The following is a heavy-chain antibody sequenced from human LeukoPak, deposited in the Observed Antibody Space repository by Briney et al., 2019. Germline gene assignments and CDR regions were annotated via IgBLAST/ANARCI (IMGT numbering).Heavy chain of an antibody. CDR2: IYDSGST. V-gene: IGHV4-39*01. Sequence: PSETLSLTCTVSGGSIRSSYYYWGWIRQPPGKGLEWIGSIYDSGSTYYNPSLKSRVTISVDTSKNQFSLKLNSVTAADTAVYYCARGGARGSGNNWFDPWGQGTLVTVSS. CDR3: ARGGARGSGNNWFDP. D-gene: IGHD3-10*01. J-gene: IGHJ5*02. CDR1: GGSIRSSYYY.